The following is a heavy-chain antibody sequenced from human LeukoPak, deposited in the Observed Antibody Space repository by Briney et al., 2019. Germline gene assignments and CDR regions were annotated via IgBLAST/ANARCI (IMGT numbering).Heavy chain of an antibody. CDR1: GFTFSSYA. Sequence: GGSLRLSCAASGFTFSSYAMSWVRQAPGKGLEWVSAISGSGGSTYYADSVKGRFTISRDNSKNTLYLQMNSLRAEDTAVYYCAKGGMYYYDGSGFIKHWGQGTLVTVSS. V-gene: IGHV3-23*01. D-gene: IGHD3-22*01. J-gene: IGHJ1*01. CDR2: ISGSGGST. CDR3: AKGGMYYYDGSGFIKH.